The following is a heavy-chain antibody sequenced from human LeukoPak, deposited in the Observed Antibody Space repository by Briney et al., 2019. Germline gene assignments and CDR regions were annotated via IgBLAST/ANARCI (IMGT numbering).Heavy chain of an antibody. Sequence: GGSLRLSCAASGFTFSSYAMSWVRQAPEKGLEWVSTISGSGGGTYYADSVKGRFSISRDNSKNTLYLQLNSLRVEDTAEYYCAKAHGGSYHSGIDWGQGTLVIVSS. CDR3: AKAHGGSYHSGID. V-gene: IGHV3-23*01. CDR1: GFTFSSYA. J-gene: IGHJ4*02. CDR2: ISGSGGGT. D-gene: IGHD2-8*01.